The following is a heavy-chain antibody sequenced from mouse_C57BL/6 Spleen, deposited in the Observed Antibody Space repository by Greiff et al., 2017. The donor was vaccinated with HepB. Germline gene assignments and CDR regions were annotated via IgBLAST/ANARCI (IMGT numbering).Heavy chain of an antibody. J-gene: IGHJ3*01. D-gene: IGHD2-4*01. V-gene: IGHV14-1*01. CDR1: GFNIKDYD. CDR2: IDPEDGDT. Sequence: EVQLQQSGAELVRPGASVKLSCTASGFNIKDYDMHWVKQRPEQGLEWIGRIDPEDGDTEYDPKFQGKATMTADTSSHTAYLQLSSLTSEDTAVYYCTLGDYAWFAYWGQGTLVTVSA. CDR3: TLGDYAWFAY.